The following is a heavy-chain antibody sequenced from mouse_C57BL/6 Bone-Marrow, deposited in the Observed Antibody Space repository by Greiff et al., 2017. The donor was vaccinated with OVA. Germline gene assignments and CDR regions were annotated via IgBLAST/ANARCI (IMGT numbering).Heavy chain of an antibody. V-gene: IGHV5-9*01. Sequence: EVQGVESGGGLVKPGGSLKLSCAASGFTFSSYTMSWVRQTPEKRLEWVATISGGGGNTYYPDSVKGRFTISRDNAKNTLYLQMSSLRSEDTALYYCARPHYYGSSNWYFDVWGTGTTVTVSS. D-gene: IGHD1-1*01. CDR2: ISGGGGNT. J-gene: IGHJ1*03. CDR1: GFTFSSYT. CDR3: ARPHYYGSSNWYFDV.